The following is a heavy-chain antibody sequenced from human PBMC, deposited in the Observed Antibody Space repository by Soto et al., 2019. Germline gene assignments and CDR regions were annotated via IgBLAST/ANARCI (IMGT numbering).Heavy chain of an antibody. CDR2: INGDGSVT. V-gene: IGHV3-74*01. CDR1: GFTFSGFW. J-gene: IGHJ4*02. CDR3: VRVKETSGWGAVGY. Sequence: EVELVESGGGLVQPGGSLRLSCTASGFTFSGFWMHWVRQAPGKGLVWVSRINGDGSVTNYADSVKGRFAMSRDNAKNTLYRERNCLRVEDTAVYGWVRVKETSGWGAVGYWGQGTLVTVSS. D-gene: IGHD6-19*01.